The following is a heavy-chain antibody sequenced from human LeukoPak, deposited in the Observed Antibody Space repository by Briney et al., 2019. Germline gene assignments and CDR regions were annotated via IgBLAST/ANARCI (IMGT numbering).Heavy chain of an antibody. V-gene: IGHV4-59*08. CDR1: GGSISSYY. CDR2: IYYSGST. D-gene: IGHD3-22*01. J-gene: IGHJ4*02. CDR3: ARLPYYYDSSGYYIFDY. Sequence: PSETLSLTCTVSGGSISSYYWSWIRQPPGKGLEWIGYIYYSGSTNYNPSLKSRVTISVDTSKNQFSLKLSSVTAADTAVYYCARLPYYYDSSGYYIFDYWGQGTLVTVSS.